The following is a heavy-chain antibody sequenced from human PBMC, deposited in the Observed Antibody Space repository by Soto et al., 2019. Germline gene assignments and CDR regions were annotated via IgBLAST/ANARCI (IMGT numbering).Heavy chain of an antibody. Sequence: GGSLRLSCAASGFTFSSYAMHWVRQAPGKGLEWVSYISSSGSTIYYADSVKGRFTISRDNAKNSLYLQMNSLRAEDTAVYYCARVSSSGWYGFWGQGTLVTVSS. CDR1: GFTFSSYA. D-gene: IGHD6-19*01. CDR2: ISSSGSTI. V-gene: IGHV3-48*03. J-gene: IGHJ4*02. CDR3: ARVSSSGWYGF.